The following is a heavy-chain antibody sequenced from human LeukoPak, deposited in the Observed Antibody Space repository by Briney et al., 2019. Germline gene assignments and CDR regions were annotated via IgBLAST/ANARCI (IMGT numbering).Heavy chain of an antibody. CDR1: GFTFSSYV. J-gene: IGHJ4*02. D-gene: IGHD1-26*01. CDR2: ITGNGDST. CDR3: GSGSYFRLGDY. Sequence: GSLRLSCAASGFTFSSYVMNWVRQAPGKGLEWVSLITGNGDSTFYADSVKGRFTISRDNSKNTLFLQMNSLRAEDTAVYYCGSGSYFRLGDYWGQGTLVTVSS. V-gene: IGHV3-23*01.